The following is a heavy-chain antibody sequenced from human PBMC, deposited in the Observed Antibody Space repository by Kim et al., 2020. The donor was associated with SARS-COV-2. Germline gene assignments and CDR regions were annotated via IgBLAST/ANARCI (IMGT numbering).Heavy chain of an antibody. J-gene: IGHJ4*01. D-gene: IGHD3-10*02. CDR3: AKDRRMFGFTTGPGDY. CDR2: ISYDGSNK. V-gene: IGHV3-30*18. CDR1: GFTFSSYG. Sequence: GGSLRLSCAASGFTFSSYGMHWVRQAPGKGLEWVAVISYDGSNKYYADSVKGRFTISRDNSKNTLYLQMNSLRAEDTAVYYCAKDRRMFGFTTGPGDY.